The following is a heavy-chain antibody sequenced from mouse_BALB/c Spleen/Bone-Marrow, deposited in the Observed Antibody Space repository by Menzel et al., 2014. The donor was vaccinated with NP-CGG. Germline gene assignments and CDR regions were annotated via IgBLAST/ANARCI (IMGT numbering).Heavy chain of an antibody. J-gene: IGHJ2*01. D-gene: IGHD2-14*01. Sequence: EVQLQQSGAELVKPGASVKLSCTASGFKIKDTYMHWVRQRPEQGLEWIGRIDPANGDTRYDPKFQGKATITADTSSSTAYLQLSSLTSEDTAVYCCARYRLGTYFDYWGQGTLSQSPQ. CDR1: GFKIKDTY. CDR3: ARYRLGTYFDY. CDR2: IDPANGDT. V-gene: IGHV14-3*02.